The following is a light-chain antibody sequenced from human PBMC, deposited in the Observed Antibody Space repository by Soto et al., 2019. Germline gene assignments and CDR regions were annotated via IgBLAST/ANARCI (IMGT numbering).Light chain of an antibody. J-gene: IGKJ1*01. Sequence: EIVLTQSPGTLSLSPGERATLSCRASQSVSRTYLAWYQQKRGQAPRLLIYDASSRATGIPDRFSGSGSGTEFILTITSLQSEDSAVYYCQEYNTWPWTFGQGTKVDIK. CDR1: QSVSRTY. CDR3: QEYNTWPWT. CDR2: DAS. V-gene: IGKV3-20*01.